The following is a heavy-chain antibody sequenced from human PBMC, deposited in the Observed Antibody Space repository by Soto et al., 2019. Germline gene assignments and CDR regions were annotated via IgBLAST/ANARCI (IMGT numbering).Heavy chain of an antibody. V-gene: IGHV3-23*01. Sequence: EVQLLESGGGLVQPGGSLRLSCAASGFTFSSYAMSWVRQAPGKGLEWVSAISGSGGSTYYADSVKGRFTISRDNSKNTLYLQMNSLRAEDTAVYYCAKVSDYDILTGYYPNFDYWGQGTLLTVSS. CDR1: GFTFSSYA. CDR3: AKVSDYDILTGYYPNFDY. D-gene: IGHD3-9*01. CDR2: ISGSGGST. J-gene: IGHJ4*02.